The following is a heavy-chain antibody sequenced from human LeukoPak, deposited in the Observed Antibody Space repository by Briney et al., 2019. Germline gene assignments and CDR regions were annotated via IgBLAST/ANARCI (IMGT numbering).Heavy chain of an antibody. CDR2: ISYDGSNK. CDR3: AKDQPHYDYVWGSYHSY. J-gene: IGHJ4*02. V-gene: IGHV3-30*18. CDR1: GFTFSSYG. Sequence: GGSLRLSCAASGFTFSSYGMHWVRQAPGKGLEWVAVISYDGSNKYYADSVKGRFTISRDNSKNTLYLQMNSLRAEDTAVYYCAKDQPHYDYVWGSYHSYWGQGTLVTVSS. D-gene: IGHD3-16*02.